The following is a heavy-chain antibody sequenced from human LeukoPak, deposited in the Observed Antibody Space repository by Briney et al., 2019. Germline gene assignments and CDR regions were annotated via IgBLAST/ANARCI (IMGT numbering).Heavy chain of an antibody. Sequence: GGSLRLSCAASGFTFSSYAMSWVRQAPGKGLEWVSAISGSGGSTYYADSVKGRFTISRDNAKNSLYLQMNSLRAEDTAVYYCARAKYDSSGSLYFYFDLWGRGTLVTVSS. J-gene: IGHJ2*01. CDR3: ARAKYDSSGSLYFYFDL. V-gene: IGHV3-23*01. CDR2: ISGSGGST. D-gene: IGHD3-22*01. CDR1: GFTFSSYA.